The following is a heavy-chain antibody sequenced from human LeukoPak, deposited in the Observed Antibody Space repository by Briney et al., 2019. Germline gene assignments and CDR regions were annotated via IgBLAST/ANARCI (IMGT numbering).Heavy chain of an antibody. V-gene: IGHV3-23*01. CDR3: AKERAGYTNPYYFDY. CDR2: ISGSSANT. CDR1: GFTFSTYP. D-gene: IGHD3-9*01. J-gene: IGHJ4*02. Sequence: GGSLRHSCPSTGFTFSTYPMDGVRQPPGKGRAGVSTISGSSANTYYADSVRGRFTITRDKSKNTLYLHMNSLRAEDTAVYYCAKERAGYTNPYYFDYWGQGTLVTVSS.